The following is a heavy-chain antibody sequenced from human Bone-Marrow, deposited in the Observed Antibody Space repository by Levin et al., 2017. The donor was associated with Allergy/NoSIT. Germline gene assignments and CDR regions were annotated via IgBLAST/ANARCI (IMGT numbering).Heavy chain of an antibody. CDR1: GGTFSSYA. CDR2: IIPIFGTA. D-gene: IGHD2-2*01. V-gene: IGHV1-69*06. Sequence: SVKVSCKASGGTFSSYAISWVRQAPGQGLEWMGGIIPIFGTANYAQKFQGRVTITADKSTSTAYMELSSLRSEDTAVYYCAGRYCSSTSCPTLGYWGQGTLVTVSS. J-gene: IGHJ4*02. CDR3: AGRYCSSTSCPTLGY.